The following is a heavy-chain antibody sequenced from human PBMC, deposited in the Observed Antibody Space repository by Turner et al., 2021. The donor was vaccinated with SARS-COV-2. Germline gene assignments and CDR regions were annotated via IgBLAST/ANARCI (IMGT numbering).Heavy chain of an antibody. D-gene: IGHD6-13*01. CDR2: INHSGST. Sequence: QVQLQQWGAGLLKPSEPLSLTCAVYGGSFSGYYWSWIRQPPGKGLEWIGEINHSGSTNYNPSLKSRVTISVDTSKNQFSLKLSSVTAADTAVYYCARGRAAAAGHFDYWGQGTLVTVSS. J-gene: IGHJ4*02. CDR1: GGSFSGYY. V-gene: IGHV4-34*01. CDR3: ARGRAAAAGHFDY.